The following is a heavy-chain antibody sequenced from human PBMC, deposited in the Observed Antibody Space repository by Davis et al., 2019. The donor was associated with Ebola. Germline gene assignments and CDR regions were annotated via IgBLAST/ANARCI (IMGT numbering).Heavy chain of an antibody. Sequence: PSETLSLTCTVSGGSISSGDYYWSWIRQPPGKGLEWIGYIYYSGSTNYNPSLKSRVTISVDTSKNQFSLKLSSVTAADTAVYYCARHGAHSSSYYYYGMDVWGQGTTVTVSS. J-gene: IGHJ6*02. CDR2: IYYSGST. CDR1: GGSISSGDYY. V-gene: IGHV4-30-4*01. D-gene: IGHD6-13*01. CDR3: ARHGAHSSSYYYYGMDV.